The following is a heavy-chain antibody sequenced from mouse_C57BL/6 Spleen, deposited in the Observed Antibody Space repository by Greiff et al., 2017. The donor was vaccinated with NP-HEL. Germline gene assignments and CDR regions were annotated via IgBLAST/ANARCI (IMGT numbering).Heavy chain of an antibody. CDR1: GYSFTSYY. D-gene: IGHD2-5*01. V-gene: IGHV1-66*01. CDR2: IYPGSGNT. J-gene: IGHJ2*01. Sequence: QVQLQQSGPELVKPGASVKISCTASGYSFTSYYIHWVKQRPGQGLEWIGWIYPGSGNTKYTAKFKGKATLTADTSSSTAYMQLSSLTSEDSAVYYCARSKTVLFADWGQGTTVTVSS. CDR3: ARSKTVLFAD.